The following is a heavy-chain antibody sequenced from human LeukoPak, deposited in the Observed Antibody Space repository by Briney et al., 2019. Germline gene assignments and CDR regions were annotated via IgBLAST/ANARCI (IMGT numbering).Heavy chain of an antibody. CDR2: IQNDASTE. CDR3: ARGTRSSGYFDY. CDR1: GFIFSHYG. J-gene: IGHJ4*02. V-gene: IGHV3-33*05. Sequence: PGGSLRLSCAASGFIFSHYGMHWVRQAPGKGLEWVAVIQNDASTENFADSVKGRFTISRDNSKNTVFLQMNSLRVEDTAVYYCARGTRSSGYFDYWGQGTLVTVSS. D-gene: IGHD6-19*01.